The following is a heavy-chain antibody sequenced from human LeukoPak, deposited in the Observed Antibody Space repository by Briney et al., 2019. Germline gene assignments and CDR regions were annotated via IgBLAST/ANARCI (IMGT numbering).Heavy chain of an antibody. CDR3: VRVANGVSLGAFDI. J-gene: IGHJ3*02. CDR1: GYTFTGYY. CDR2: INPNSGGT. D-gene: IGHD3-16*01. V-gene: IGHV1-2*02. Sequence: ASVKVSFKASGYTFTGYYMHWVRQAPGQGLEWMGWINPNSGGTNYAQKFQGRVTMTRDTSISTAYMELSRLRSDDTAVYYCVRVANGVSLGAFDIWGQGTMVTVSS.